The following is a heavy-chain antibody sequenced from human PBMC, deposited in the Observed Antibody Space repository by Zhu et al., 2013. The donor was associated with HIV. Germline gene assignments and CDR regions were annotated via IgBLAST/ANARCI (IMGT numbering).Heavy chain of an antibody. CDR2: IIPILGLT. CDR1: GGTFSTYS. CDR3: AILGLGLYGGKAPDDY. D-gene: IGHD4-17*01. J-gene: IGHJ4*02. V-gene: IGHV1-69*02. Sequence: QVQLVQSGAEVKKPGSSVKVSCKASGGTFSTYSINWVRQAPGQGLEWMGRIIPILGLTNYAQKFQGRVTITADESTSTAYMELSSLRSEDTAVYYCAILGLGLYGGKAPDDYWGQGTLVTVSS.